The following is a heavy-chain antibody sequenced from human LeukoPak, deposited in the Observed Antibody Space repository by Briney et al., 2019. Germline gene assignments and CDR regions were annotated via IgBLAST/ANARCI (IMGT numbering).Heavy chain of an antibody. Sequence: GASVKVSCKASGYTFTAYSMHWVRQAPGQGLEYMGWLNPNSGDTNYAQKFQGRVTMTRDTSMSTAYMELSGLRFDDTAIYYCARDGEVRQGHCSTTSCPVDYWGQGTLITLSS. CDR1: GYTFTAYS. J-gene: IGHJ4*02. D-gene: IGHD2-2*01. CDR2: LNPNSGDT. CDR3: ARDGEVRQGHCSTTSCPVDY. V-gene: IGHV1-2*02.